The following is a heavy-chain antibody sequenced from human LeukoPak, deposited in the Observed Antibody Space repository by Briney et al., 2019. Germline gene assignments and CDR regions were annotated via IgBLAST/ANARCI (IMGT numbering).Heavy chain of an antibody. D-gene: IGHD1-26*01. J-gene: IGHJ3*02. CDR1: GFTFRSYG. CDR2: ISYDGSNK. CDR3: ARAVGGSHDAFDI. V-gene: IGHV3-30*03. Sequence: GSLRLSCAASGFTFRSYGMHWVRQAPGKGLEWVAVISYDGSNKFYADSVKGRFTISRDNSKNTLYLQMNSLRAEDTAVYYCARAVGGSHDAFDIWGQGTMVTVSS.